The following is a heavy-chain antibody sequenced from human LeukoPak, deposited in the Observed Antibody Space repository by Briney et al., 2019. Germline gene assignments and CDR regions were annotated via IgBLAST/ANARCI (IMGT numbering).Heavy chain of an antibody. Sequence: SETLSLTCTVSGGSISSYYWSCIRQPPGKGLEWIGYIYYSGSTNYNPSLKSRVTISVDTSKNQFSLKLSSVTAADTAVYYCARGELNGDYFDYWGQGTLVTVSS. D-gene: IGHD1-7*01. V-gene: IGHV4-59*01. CDR1: GGSISSYY. CDR2: IYYSGST. J-gene: IGHJ4*02. CDR3: ARGELNGDYFDY.